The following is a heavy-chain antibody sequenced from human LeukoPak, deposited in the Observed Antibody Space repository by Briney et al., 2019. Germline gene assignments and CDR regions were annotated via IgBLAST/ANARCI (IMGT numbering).Heavy chain of an antibody. D-gene: IGHD3-16*01. CDR3: ARASLGDLFYSDF. CDR2: INPSGGST. CDR1: GYTFTSNY. Sequence: ASVKVSCKASGYTFTSNYMHWVRQAPGQGLEWMGIINPSGGSTSYAQKFQGRATMTRDTSTSTVYMELSSLRSEDTAVYYCARASLGDLFYSDFWGQGTLVTVSS. V-gene: IGHV1-46*01. J-gene: IGHJ4*02.